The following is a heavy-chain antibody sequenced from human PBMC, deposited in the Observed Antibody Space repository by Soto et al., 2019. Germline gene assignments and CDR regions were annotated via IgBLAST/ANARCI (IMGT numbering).Heavy chain of an antibody. J-gene: IGHJ5*02. Sequence: SETLSVTCTVAGGSILDSTYYWAWIRQSPGKGLEWIGTIFYSGGTFYTPSLKSQVTMSVDTSNNQFSLKLSSVTAADTAVYYCARQASGYYYGWFDPWGQGTLVT. CDR3: ARQASGYYYGWFDP. D-gene: IGHD3-22*01. CDR2: IFYSGGT. CDR1: GGSILDSTYY. V-gene: IGHV4-39*01.